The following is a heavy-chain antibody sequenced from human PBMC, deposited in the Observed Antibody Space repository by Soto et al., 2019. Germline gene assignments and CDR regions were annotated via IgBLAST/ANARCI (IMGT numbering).Heavy chain of an antibody. Sequence: GGSLRLSCAASGFTFSSYAMNWVRQAPGKGLEWVSAISGSGGSIYYADSVKGPFTISRDTCKNTLFLQMNSLRAEDTAVYYCSKTTLARIAVAQRGLFDYWGEGTLVTVS. V-gene: IGHV3-23*01. D-gene: IGHD6-19*01. J-gene: IGHJ4*02. CDR1: GFTFSSYA. CDR3: SKTTLARIAVAQRGLFDY. CDR2: ISGSGGSI.